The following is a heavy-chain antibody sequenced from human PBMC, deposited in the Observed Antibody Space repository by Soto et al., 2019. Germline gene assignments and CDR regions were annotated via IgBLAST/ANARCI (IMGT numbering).Heavy chain of an antibody. J-gene: IGHJ1*01. D-gene: IGHD1-26*01. V-gene: IGHV3-23*01. CDR3: ANDRHDSD. Sequence: PESSVKLNSVASGFAFSSNTISWVRQAPGKGLEWVSAIMGSGGSTYYADSVKGRFTISRDNSKNTLYLQMNSLRAEDTAVYFCANDRHDSDWG. CDR1: GFAFSSNT. CDR2: IMGSGGST.